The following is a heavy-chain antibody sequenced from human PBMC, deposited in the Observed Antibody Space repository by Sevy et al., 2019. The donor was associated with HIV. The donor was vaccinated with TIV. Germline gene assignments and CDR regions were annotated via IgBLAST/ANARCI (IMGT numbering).Heavy chain of an antibody. J-gene: IGHJ4*02. V-gene: IGHV3-7*01. D-gene: IGHD3-16*02. CDR2: IKQDGSEK. Sequence: GGSLRLSCAASGFTFSSYWMSWVRQAPGKGLEWVANIKQDGSEKYYVDSVKGRFTISRDNAKNSLYLQMNSLRAEHTAVYYCARDGYYDYVWGSYRALDYWGQGTLVTVSS. CDR1: GFTFSSYW. CDR3: ARDGYYDYVWGSYRALDY.